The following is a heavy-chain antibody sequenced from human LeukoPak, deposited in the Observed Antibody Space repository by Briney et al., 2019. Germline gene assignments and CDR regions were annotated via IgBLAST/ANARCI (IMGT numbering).Heavy chain of an antibody. CDR2: IYYSGST. CDR3: ARGHYGSGSYYLDY. Sequence: PSETLSLTCTVSGGSISSYYWSWIRQPPGKGLEWIGYIYYSGSTNYNPSLKSRVTISVDTSKNQFSLKLSSVTAADTAVYYCARGHYGSGSYYLDYWGQGTLVTVSS. V-gene: IGHV4-59*12. D-gene: IGHD3-10*01. J-gene: IGHJ4*02. CDR1: GGSISSYY.